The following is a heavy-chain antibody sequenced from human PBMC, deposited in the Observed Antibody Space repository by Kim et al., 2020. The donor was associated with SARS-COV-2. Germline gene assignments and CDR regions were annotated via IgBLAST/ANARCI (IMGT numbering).Heavy chain of an antibody. CDR2: DGSDK. V-gene: IGHV3-7*04. D-gene: IGHD5-18*01. CDR3: ARGNSLGV. J-gene: IGHJ6*02. Sequence: DGSDKYYGDSVKGRFTISRDNAKNSLYLQMNSLRAEDTAVYYCARGNSLGVWGQGTTVTVSS.